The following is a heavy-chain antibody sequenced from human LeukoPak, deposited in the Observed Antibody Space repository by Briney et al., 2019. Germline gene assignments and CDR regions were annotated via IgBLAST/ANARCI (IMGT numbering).Heavy chain of an antibody. CDR3: ARGLYDFWSGYPTGAFDI. D-gene: IGHD3-3*01. CDR2: INHSGST. CDR1: GGSFSGYY. V-gene: IGHV4-34*01. Sequence: SETLSLTCAVYGGSFSGYYWSWIRQPPGKGLEWIGEINHSGSTNYNPSLKSRVTISVDMSKNQFSLKLSSVTAADTAVYYCARGLYDFWSGYPTGAFDIWGQGTMVTVSS. J-gene: IGHJ3*02.